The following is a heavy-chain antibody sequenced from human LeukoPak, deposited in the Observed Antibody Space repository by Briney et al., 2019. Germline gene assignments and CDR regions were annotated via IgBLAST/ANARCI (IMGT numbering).Heavy chain of an antibody. CDR3: ARERYYDFWSGTSSFDY. J-gene: IGHJ4*02. CDR2: ISAYNGNT. D-gene: IGHD3-3*01. CDR1: GYTFTSYG. Sequence: ASVKVSCKASGYTFTSYGISWVRQAPGQGLEWMGWISAYNGNTNYAQKLQGRVTMTTDTSTSTAYMELGSLRSDDTAVYYCARERYYDFWSGTSSFDYWVQGTLVTVSS. V-gene: IGHV1-18*01.